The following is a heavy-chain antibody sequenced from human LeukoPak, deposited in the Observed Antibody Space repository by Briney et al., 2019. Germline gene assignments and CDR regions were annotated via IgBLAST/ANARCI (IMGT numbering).Heavy chain of an antibody. CDR2: IYPVDSET. Sequence: GESLKISRKGSGYSYTTYWIGWVRQMPGKGLEWMGIIYPVDSETKYSPSFEGQVSISADKSINTAYLQWSNLRASDSAMYYCASGDSSDHYRLPTEAYWGQGTLVTVSS. CDR1: GYSYTTYW. J-gene: IGHJ4*02. V-gene: IGHV5-51*01. CDR3: ASGDSSDHYRLPTEAY. D-gene: IGHD3-22*01.